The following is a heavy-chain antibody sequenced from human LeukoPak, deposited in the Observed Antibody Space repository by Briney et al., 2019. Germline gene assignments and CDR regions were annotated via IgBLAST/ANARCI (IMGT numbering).Heavy chain of an antibody. J-gene: IGHJ4*02. CDR1: GGSISSYY. D-gene: IGHD6-13*01. CDR3: AGGYSSSWYYFDY. CDR2: IYYSGST. V-gene: IGHV4-59*01. Sequence: SETLSLTCTVSGGSISSYYWSWIRQPPGKGLEWIGYIYYSGSTNYNPSLKSRVTISVDTSKNQFSLKLSSVTAADTAVYYCAGGYSSSWYYFDYWGQGTLVTVSS.